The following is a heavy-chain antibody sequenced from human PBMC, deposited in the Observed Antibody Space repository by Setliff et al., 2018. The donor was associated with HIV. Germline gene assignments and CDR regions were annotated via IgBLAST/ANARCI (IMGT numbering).Heavy chain of an antibody. Sequence: SETLSLTCTVSGGSISSSSYYWTWIRQPAGKGLEWIGRIYTTGSTNYNPSLKSRFTISVDTSKNQFSLKLSSVTAADTAVYYCARQDQYDDSGYYVGFYGMDVWGQGTTVTVSS. CDR2: IYTTGST. CDR1: GGSISSSSYY. V-gene: IGHV4-61*02. D-gene: IGHD3-22*01. J-gene: IGHJ6*02. CDR3: ARQDQYDDSGYYVGFYGMDV.